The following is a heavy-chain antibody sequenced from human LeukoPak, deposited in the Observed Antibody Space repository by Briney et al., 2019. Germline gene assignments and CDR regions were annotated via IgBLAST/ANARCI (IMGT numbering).Heavy chain of an antibody. J-gene: IGHJ4*02. CDR1: GGSFSGYY. D-gene: IGHD3-22*01. CDR3: ARGPAYHYDSSGYFIDY. V-gene: IGHV4-34*01. CDR2: INHSGST. Sequence: PSETLSLTCAVYGGSFSGYYWSWIRQPPGKGLEWIGEINHSGSTNYNPSLKSRVTISVDTSKNQFSLKQSSVTAADTAVYYCARGPAYHYDSSGYFIDYWGQGTLVTVSS.